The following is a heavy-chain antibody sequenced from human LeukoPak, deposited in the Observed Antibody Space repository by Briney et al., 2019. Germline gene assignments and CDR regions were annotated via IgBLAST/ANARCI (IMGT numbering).Heavy chain of an antibody. D-gene: IGHD4-17*01. V-gene: IGHV3-53*01. J-gene: IGHJ4*02. CDR2: IYSGGST. CDR1: GVTVSSNY. CDR3: ARVPTTVTTVYFDY. Sequence: SGGSLRLSCAASGVTVSSNYMSWVRQAPGKGLEWVSVIYSGGSTYYADSVTGRFTISRDNSKNTLYLQMNSLRAEDTAVYYCARVPTTVTTVYFDYWGQGTLVTVSS.